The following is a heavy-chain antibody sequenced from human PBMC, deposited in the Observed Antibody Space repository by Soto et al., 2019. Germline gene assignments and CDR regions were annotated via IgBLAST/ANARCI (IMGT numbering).Heavy chain of an antibody. V-gene: IGHV3-74*01. CDR2: VNGDGSAT. J-gene: IGHJ4*02. CDR1: GFTFSDHW. D-gene: IGHD3-3*01. CDR3: ARGWLEWLSRQPPSDY. Sequence: EVQLVESGGGLVQPGGSLRLSCAASGFTFSDHWMHWVRQAQGEGLVCVARVNGDGSATSYADSVKGRFTISRDNAKNTLYLEMHSLRVDDTAVYYCARGWLEWLSRQPPSDYWGQGTLVTVSS.